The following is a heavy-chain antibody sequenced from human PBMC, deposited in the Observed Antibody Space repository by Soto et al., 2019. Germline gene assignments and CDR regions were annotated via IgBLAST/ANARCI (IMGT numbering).Heavy chain of an antibody. Sequence: EVQLVESGGGLVQPGRSLRLSCVASGFTFDDYAMHWVRQTPGKGLEWVSSIDWNGGSTAYADSVKGRFTICRDNARNSLYLQMNSLRPEDPALYYCVKGGGIYCVYFGLDVWGQGTTVTVSS. V-gene: IGHV3-9*01. CDR3: VKGGGIYCVYFGLDV. CDR2: IDWNGGST. CDR1: GFTFDDYA. D-gene: IGHD2-15*01. J-gene: IGHJ6*02.